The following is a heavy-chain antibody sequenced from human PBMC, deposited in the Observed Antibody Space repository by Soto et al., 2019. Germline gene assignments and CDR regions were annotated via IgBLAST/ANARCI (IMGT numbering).Heavy chain of an antibody. Sequence: ASVKVSCKASGYTFTSYGISWVRQAPGQGLEWMGWISAYNGNTNYAQKLQGRVTMTTDTSTSTAYMELRSLRSDDTAVYYCASAPHLYSSSCYEAFDIWGQGTMVTVSS. V-gene: IGHV1-18*01. CDR3: ASAPHLYSSSCYEAFDI. CDR1: GYTFTSYG. D-gene: IGHD6-13*01. CDR2: ISAYNGNT. J-gene: IGHJ3*02.